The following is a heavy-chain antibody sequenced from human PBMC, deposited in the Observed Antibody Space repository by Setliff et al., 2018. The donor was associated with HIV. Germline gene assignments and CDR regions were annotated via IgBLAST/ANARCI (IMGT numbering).Heavy chain of an antibody. CDR1: GGSISSHY. CDR3: ARRQSYYDILNGRAFDALDI. Sequence: SETLSLTCTVSGGSISSHYWSWIRQPPGKGLEWIGHIYTSGSTNYNPSLKSRVTISVDTSKNQFSLKLSSVTAADTAVYYCARRQSYYDILNGRAFDALDIWGQGTKVTVSS. V-gene: IGHV4-4*08. CDR2: IYTSGST. J-gene: IGHJ3*02. D-gene: IGHD3-9*01.